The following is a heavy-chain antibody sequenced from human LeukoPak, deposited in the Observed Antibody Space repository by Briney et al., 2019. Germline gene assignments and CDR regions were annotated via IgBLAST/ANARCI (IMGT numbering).Heavy chain of an antibody. Sequence: ASVKVSCKVSGYTLTELSMHWVRQAPGKGLEWMGGFDPEDGETIYAQKFQGRVTMTEDTSTDTAYMELSSLRSEDTAVYYCARDHPDSSGMDVWGQGTTVTVSS. V-gene: IGHV1-24*01. CDR2: FDPEDGET. CDR1: GYTLTELS. CDR3: ARDHPDSSGMDV. J-gene: IGHJ6*02. D-gene: IGHD3-3*01.